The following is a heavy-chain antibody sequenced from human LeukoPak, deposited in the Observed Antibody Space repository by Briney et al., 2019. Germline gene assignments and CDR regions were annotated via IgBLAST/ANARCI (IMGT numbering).Heavy chain of an antibody. Sequence: GTSVKVSCKASGFTFTSSAVQRVRQARGQRLEWIGWIVVGSGNTNYAQKFQERVAITRDMSTSTAYMELSSLRSEDTAVYYCAADLGYSSDGEGYFDYWGQGALVTVSS. J-gene: IGHJ4*02. CDR1: GFTFTSSA. V-gene: IGHV1-58*01. CDR2: IVVGSGNT. CDR3: AADLGYSSDGEGYFDY. D-gene: IGHD6-19*01.